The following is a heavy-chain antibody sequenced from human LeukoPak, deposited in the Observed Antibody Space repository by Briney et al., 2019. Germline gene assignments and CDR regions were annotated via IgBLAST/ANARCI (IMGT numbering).Heavy chain of an antibody. V-gene: IGHV3-7*01. D-gene: IGHD2-15*01. CDR3: ARGIVVVVGASDHFDY. CDR1: GFTFSSYW. CDR2: IKQDGSVQ. J-gene: IGHJ4*02. Sequence: GGSLRLSCSASGFTFSSYWMSWVRQAPGKGLEWMANIKQDGSVQNYVDSVKGRFTISRDNAKTSLYLQINSLRADDTALYFCARGIVVVVGASDHFDYWGQGTLITVSS.